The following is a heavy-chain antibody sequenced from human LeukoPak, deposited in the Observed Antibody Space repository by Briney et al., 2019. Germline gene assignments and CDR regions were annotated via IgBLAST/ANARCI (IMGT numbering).Heavy chain of an antibody. CDR3: ARQETSSYNGAFDI. Sequence: GGSLRLSCAASGLIFSSYWMSWVRQAPGKGLEWVANIKKDGSEKYYVDSVKGRFTVSRDNAKNSLYLQMNSLRADDTAVYHCARQETSSYNGAFDIWGQGTMVTVSS. J-gene: IGHJ3*02. V-gene: IGHV3-7*01. CDR2: IKKDGSEK. CDR1: GLIFSSYW. D-gene: IGHD1-26*01.